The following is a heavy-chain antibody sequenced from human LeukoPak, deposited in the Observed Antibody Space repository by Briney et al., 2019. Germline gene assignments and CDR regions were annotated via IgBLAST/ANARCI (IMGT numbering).Heavy chain of an antibody. J-gene: IGHJ5*02. CDR2: TSGSGDSS. CDR3: AKGQVASATQVRFDP. CDR1: GFTFSSYA. D-gene: IGHD5-12*01. Sequence: GGSLRLSCAASGFTFSSYAMTWVRQAPGEGLEWVSTTSGSGDSSLYAESVMGRLTISRDNSKNTLYLQMNSLRGEDTAVYYCAKGQVASATQVRFDPWGQGTLVTVSS. V-gene: IGHV3-23*01.